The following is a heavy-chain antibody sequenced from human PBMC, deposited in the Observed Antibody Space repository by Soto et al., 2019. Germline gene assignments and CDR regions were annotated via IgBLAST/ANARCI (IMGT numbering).Heavy chain of an antibody. CDR3: ARRRPTGYYNY. CDR2: IGGSSSYT. Sequence: QVQPVESGGDLVKPGGSLRLSCAASGFPFSDYYMSWIRQAPGKGLEWVSSIGGSSSYTNNADSVKGRFTISRDNAKNSLYLQMNSLRAEDTAVYYCARRRPTGYYNYWGQGTLVTVSA. J-gene: IGHJ4*02. D-gene: IGHD3-9*01. CDR1: GFPFSDYY. V-gene: IGHV3-11*05.